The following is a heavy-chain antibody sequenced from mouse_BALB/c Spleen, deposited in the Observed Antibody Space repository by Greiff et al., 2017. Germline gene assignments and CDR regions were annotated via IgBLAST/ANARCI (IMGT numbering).Heavy chain of an antibody. CDR2: ISDGGSYT. V-gene: IGHV5-4*02. J-gene: IGHJ3*01. Sequence: EVMLVESGGGLVKPGGSLKLSCAASGFTFSDYYMYWVRQTPEKRLEWVATISDGGSYTYYPDSVKGRFTISRDNAKNNLYLQMSSLKSEDTAMYYCARDEGSPFAYWGQGTLVTVSA. CDR3: ARDEGSPFAY. CDR1: GFTFSDYY.